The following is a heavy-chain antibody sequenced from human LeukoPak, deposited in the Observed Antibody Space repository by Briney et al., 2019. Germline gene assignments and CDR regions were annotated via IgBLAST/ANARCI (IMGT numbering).Heavy chain of an antibody. J-gene: IGHJ1*01. CDR1: GYTFTSYG. CDR3: ARDGYLGYFQH. CDR2: ISAYNGNT. V-gene: IGHV1-18*01. D-gene: IGHD5-12*01. Sequence: ASVKVSCKASGYTFTSYGTTWVRQAPGQGLEWMGWISAYNGNTNYAQKLQGRVTMTTDTSTTTAYMELRSLRSDDTAVYYCARDGYLGYFQHWGQGTLVTVSS.